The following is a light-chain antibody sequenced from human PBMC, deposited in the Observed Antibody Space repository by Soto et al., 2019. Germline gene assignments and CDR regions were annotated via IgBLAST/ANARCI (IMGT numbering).Light chain of an antibody. CDR1: LDITNY. J-gene: IGKJ3*01. CDR3: QKDSSAPFT. V-gene: IGKV1-27*01. CDR2: AAS. Sequence: DFQMTQSPYSLSASVGDSVTITCRASLDITNYLAWYQQRPGRVPKLLIYAASTLQAGVPSRFSGSGSGTDFTLTISSLQPEDVATYFCQKDSSAPFTFGPGTKVAI.